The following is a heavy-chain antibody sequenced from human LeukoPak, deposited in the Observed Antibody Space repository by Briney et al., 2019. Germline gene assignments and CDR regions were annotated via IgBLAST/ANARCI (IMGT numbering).Heavy chain of an antibody. Sequence: PGGSLRLSCAASGFSFSGYGMHWVRQAPGKGLEWVAVTSSDLNVKLYADSVKGRFTISRDNFRSTLYLQMNSLRPEDTAIYCCAREGYYGSGSPPSLYFDYWGQGTLVTVSS. D-gene: IGHD3-10*01. CDR1: GFSFSGYG. CDR2: TSSDLNVK. CDR3: AREGYYGSGSPPSLYFDY. V-gene: IGHV3-30*03. J-gene: IGHJ4*02.